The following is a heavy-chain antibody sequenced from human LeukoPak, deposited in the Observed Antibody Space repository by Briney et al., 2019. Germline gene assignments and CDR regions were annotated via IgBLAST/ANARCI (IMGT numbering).Heavy chain of an antibody. CDR2: MYPGGSDI. CDR3: ASRTGSYYPFDS. Sequence: GAPLKISCKGSGYSFSNYYIDWVRQMPGKGLEWMGVMYPGGSDIRYSPSFQGQVTISADKSIDTAYLQWSSLKASDSAMYYCASRTGSYYPFDSWGQGTLVTVSS. D-gene: IGHD1-26*01. CDR1: GYSFSNYY. J-gene: IGHJ4*02. V-gene: IGHV5-51*01.